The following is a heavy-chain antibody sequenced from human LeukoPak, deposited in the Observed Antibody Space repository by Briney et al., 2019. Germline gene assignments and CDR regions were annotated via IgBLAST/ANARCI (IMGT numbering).Heavy chain of an antibody. CDR1: GFSVSSNY. D-gene: IGHD6-19*01. CDR3: AKEEAGTEFDY. J-gene: IGHJ4*02. Sequence: GGSLRLSCAASGFSVSSNYMSWVRQAPGKGLEWVSAISGSGGSTYYADSVKGRFTISRDNSKNTLYLQMNSLRAEDTAVYYCAKEEAGTEFDYWGQGTLVTVSS. V-gene: IGHV3-23*01. CDR2: ISGSGGST.